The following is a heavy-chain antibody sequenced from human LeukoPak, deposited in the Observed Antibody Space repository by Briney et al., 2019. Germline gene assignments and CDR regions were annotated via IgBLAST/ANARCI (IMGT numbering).Heavy chain of an antibody. CDR3: TRGIYCSSTTCYYYYYYMDV. Sequence: SETLSLTCAVYGGSFSGYYWTWIRQPPGKGLEWIGEINHSGSTNYNPSLKSRVTMSLDTSKNQFSLKLSSVTAADTAVYYCTRGIYCSSTTCYYYYYYMDVWGKGTTVTVSS. J-gene: IGHJ6*03. CDR1: GGSFSGYY. V-gene: IGHV4-34*01. CDR2: INHSGST. D-gene: IGHD2-2*01.